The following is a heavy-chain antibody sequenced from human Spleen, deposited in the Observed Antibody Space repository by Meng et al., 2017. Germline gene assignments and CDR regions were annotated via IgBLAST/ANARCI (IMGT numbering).Heavy chain of an antibody. D-gene: IGHD2-8*01. CDR2: ISYDGSNK. J-gene: IGHJ6*02. CDR3: ARDYLGDTNYYYFYGVDV. V-gene: IGHV3-30*01. CDR1: GFTFRTYA. Sequence: GESLKISCAASGFTFRTYAMHWVRQAPGKGLEWVAVISYDGSNKLYADSVKGRFTISRDNSKNTLYLQMNSLRAEDTAVYYCARDYLGDTNYYYFYGVDVWGRGTPVTVSS.